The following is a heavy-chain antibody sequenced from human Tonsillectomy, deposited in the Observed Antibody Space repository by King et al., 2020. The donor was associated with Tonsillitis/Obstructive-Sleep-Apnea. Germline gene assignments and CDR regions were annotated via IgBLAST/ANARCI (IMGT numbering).Heavy chain of an antibody. J-gene: IGHJ4*02. CDR2: ISGSGGST. V-gene: IGHV3-23*04. CDR3: AKGLGARMTMIVVVRY. CDR1: GFTFSSYA. Sequence: VQLVESGGGLVQPGGFLRLSCAASGFTFSSYAMSWVRQAPGKGLEWVSAISGSGGSTYYADSVKGRFTISRDTSKNTLYLQMNSLRAEDTAVYYCAKGLGARMTMIVVVRYWGQGTLVTVSS. D-gene: IGHD3-22*01.